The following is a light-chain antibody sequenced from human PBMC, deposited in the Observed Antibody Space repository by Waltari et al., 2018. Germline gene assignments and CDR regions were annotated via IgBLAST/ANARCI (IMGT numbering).Light chain of an antibody. Sequence: QSALTQPASVSGSPGQSITISCTGTSSDLGGNKSVYWFPQHPGKVPNLIIFDVTHRPSGVSNRFSGSKSVNTASRTISGLQAEDEADYYCSSYTSSRTWVFGGGTKVTVL. V-gene: IGLV2-14*03. CDR3: SSYTSSRTWV. CDR2: DVT. CDR1: SSDLGGNKS. J-gene: IGLJ3*02.